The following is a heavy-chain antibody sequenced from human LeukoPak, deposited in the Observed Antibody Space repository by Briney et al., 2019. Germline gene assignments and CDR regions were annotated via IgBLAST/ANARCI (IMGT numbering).Heavy chain of an antibody. J-gene: IGHJ5*02. Sequence: SETLSLTCTVSVGYISSYYWSWIRQSPGKGLEWIGNVFYSGDTNYNPSLKSRVTMSINTSNNHFSLHLTSVTAADTAVYFCASGTVSGVITPYSLHHWGHGTLVTVSS. CDR1: VGYISSYY. CDR3: ASGTVSGVITPYSLHH. CDR2: VFYSGDT. V-gene: IGHV4-59*01. D-gene: IGHD3-3*01.